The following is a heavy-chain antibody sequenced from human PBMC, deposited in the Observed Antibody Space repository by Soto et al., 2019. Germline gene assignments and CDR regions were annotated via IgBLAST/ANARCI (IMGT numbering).Heavy chain of an antibody. Sequence: ASVKVSCKASGYTFTGYYMHWVRQAPGQGLEWMGWINPNSGGTNYAQKFQGWVTMTRDTSISTAYMELSRLRSDDTAVYYCARDPIAAIHPLYDYWGQGTLVTVSS. CDR3: ARDPIAAIHPLYDY. D-gene: IGHD6-13*01. CDR1: GYTFTGYY. V-gene: IGHV1-2*04. J-gene: IGHJ4*02. CDR2: INPNSGGT.